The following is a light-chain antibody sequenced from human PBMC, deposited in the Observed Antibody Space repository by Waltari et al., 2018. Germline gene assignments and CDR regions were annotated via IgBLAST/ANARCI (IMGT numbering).Light chain of an antibody. CDR2: DAS. CDR3: QQSYTTPRT. CDR1: QSLSNY. V-gene: IGKV3-15*01. Sequence: TVMTQSPATLSVSPGQRATLSCRASQSLSNYLAWYQQKPGQAPRLLIYDASTRATGIPARFSGSGSGTEFTLAISSLQREDFATYYCQQSYTTPRTFGQGTKVEIK. J-gene: IGKJ1*01.